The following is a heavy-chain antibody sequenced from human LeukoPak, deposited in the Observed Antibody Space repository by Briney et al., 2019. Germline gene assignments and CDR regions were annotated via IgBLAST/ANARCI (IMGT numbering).Heavy chain of an antibody. J-gene: IGHJ3*02. CDR3: ARAGSLIVAGTFDI. CDR2: IYYSGST. V-gene: IGHV4-59*01. CDR1: GGSISSYY. D-gene: IGHD6-19*01. Sequence: SETLSLTCTVSGGSISSYYWSWIRQPPGKGLEWIGYIYYSGSTNYNPSLKSRVTISVDTSRNQFSLKLSSVTAADTAVYYCARAGSLIVAGTFDIWGQGTMVTVSS.